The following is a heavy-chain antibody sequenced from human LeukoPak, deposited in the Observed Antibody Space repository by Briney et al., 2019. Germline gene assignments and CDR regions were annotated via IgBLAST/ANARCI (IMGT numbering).Heavy chain of an antibody. CDR3: ARYGNSGYALDY. V-gene: IGHV1-8*01. D-gene: IGHD5-12*01. CDR2: MDTNSDNT. Sequence: ASVKVSCKASGYTFISYDIHWVRQAPGQGLEWMGWMDTNSDNTVSAQKFQGRVTMTKTASISTAYMELRSLRSEDTAVYYCARYGNSGYALDYWGQGTLVTVSS. J-gene: IGHJ4*02. CDR1: GYTFISYD.